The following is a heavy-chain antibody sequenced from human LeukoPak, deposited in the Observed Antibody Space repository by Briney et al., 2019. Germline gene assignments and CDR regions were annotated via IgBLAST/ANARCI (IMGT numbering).Heavy chain of an antibody. V-gene: IGHV6-1*01. CDR2: TYHRSKWYN. Sequence: SQTLSLTCAISGDGVSSNSAAWNWIRQSPSRGLEWLGRTYHRSKWYNDYAVSVKSRITLNPDTSKNQFSLQLNSVTPDDTAVYYCTRQQQGGFDYWGQGTLVTVSS. J-gene: IGHJ4*02. CDR1: GDGVSSNSAA. D-gene: IGHD6-13*01. CDR3: TRQQQGGFDY.